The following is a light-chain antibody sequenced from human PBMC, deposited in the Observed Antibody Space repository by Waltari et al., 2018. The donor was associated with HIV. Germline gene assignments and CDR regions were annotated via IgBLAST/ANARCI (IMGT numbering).Light chain of an antibody. CDR3: QRHGFSSRT. J-gene: IGKJ1*01. V-gene: IGKV3-20*01. Sequence: VLTQSPGTLSLSPGERATLSCRASQTVSSSDLAWYQHKSGQSPRLLIYGASSRATGIPERFSGSGSGTDFTLTISRLEPEDFAVYYCQRHGFSSRTFGRGTKVEIK. CDR2: GAS. CDR1: QTVSSSD.